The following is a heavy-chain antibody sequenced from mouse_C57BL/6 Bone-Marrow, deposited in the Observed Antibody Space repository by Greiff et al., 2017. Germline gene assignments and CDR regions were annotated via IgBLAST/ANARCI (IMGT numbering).Heavy chain of an antibody. CDR2: IWSGGST. CDR1: GFSLTSYG. D-gene: IGHD1-1*01. Sequence: QVQLTQSGPGLVQPSQSLSITCTVSGFSLTSYGVHWVRQSPGKGLEWLGVIWSGGSTDYNAAFISRLSISKDNSKSQVFFKMNSLQADDTAIYYCARNWITTVVAKDYYAMDYWGQGTSVAVSS. CDR3: ARNWITTVVAKDYYAMDY. J-gene: IGHJ4*01. V-gene: IGHV2-2*01.